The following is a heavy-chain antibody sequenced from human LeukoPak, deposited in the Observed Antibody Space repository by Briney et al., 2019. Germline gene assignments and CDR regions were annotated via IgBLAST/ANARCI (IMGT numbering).Heavy chain of an antibody. J-gene: IGHJ4*02. CDR2: IYYSGST. V-gene: IGHV4-59*08. CDR3: ARRGSSGLFDY. CDR1: GGSISSYY. D-gene: IGHD6-19*01. Sequence: PSETLSLTCTVSGGSISSYYWSWIRQPPGKGLEWIGYIYYSGSTNYNPSLKSRVTISVDTSKNQFSLELSSVTAADTAVYYCARRGSSGLFDYWGQGTLVTVSS.